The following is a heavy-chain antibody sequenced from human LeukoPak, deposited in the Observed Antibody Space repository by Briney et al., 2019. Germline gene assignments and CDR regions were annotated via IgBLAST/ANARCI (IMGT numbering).Heavy chain of an antibody. CDR1: GFTFDDYA. Sequence: GGSLRLSCAASGFTFDDYAMHWVRQAPGKGLEWVSGISWNSGSIGYADSVKGRFTISRDNAKNSLYLQMNSLRAEDTALYYCAKGPYYYGSGSIDYWGQGTLVTVSS. CDR2: ISWNSGSI. CDR3: AKGPYYYGSGSIDY. V-gene: IGHV3-9*01. D-gene: IGHD3-10*01. J-gene: IGHJ4*02.